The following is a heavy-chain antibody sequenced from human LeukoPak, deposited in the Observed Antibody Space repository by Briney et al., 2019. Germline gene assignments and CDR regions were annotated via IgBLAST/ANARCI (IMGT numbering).Heavy chain of an antibody. Sequence: GGSLRLSCAALGVTVSRTYMRCGRQAPREGLEWVSVIYEVGDIYYADSVRGRVAISRDNSKNTVYLKMNGLRGEDTAVSYCARDPSGTGTGFDIWGQGTMVTVSS. CDR1: GVTVSRTY. CDR3: ARDPSGTGTGFDI. V-gene: IGHV3-66*01. CDR2: IYEVGDI. J-gene: IGHJ3*02. D-gene: IGHD3/OR15-3a*01.